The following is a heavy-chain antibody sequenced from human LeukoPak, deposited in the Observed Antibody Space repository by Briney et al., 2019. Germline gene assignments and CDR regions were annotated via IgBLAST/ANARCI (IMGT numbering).Heavy chain of an antibody. V-gene: IGHV1-8*01. D-gene: IGHD2-21*02. CDR1: GYTFTSYD. Sequence: ASVKVSCKASGYTFTSYDINWVRQAPGQGPEWMGWMNPNSGNTDYAQKFQGRVTMTRNTSISTAYMELSSLRSEDTAVYYCASAYCGGDCYPNYGMDVWGQGTTVTVSS. J-gene: IGHJ6*02. CDR3: ASAYCGGDCYPNYGMDV. CDR2: MNPNSGNT.